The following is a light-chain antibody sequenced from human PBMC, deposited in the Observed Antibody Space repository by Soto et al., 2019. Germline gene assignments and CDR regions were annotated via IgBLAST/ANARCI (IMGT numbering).Light chain of an antibody. J-gene: IGKJ2*01. CDR2: DAS. CDR1: QSVSSY. CDR3: HQRSNWPPT. V-gene: IGKV3-11*01. Sequence: EIVLTQSPATLSLSPGERATLSCRASQSVSSYLAWYQQKPGQAPRLLIYDASNRATGIPARFSGSGSGTYFSLTISSLEPEDFAVYYCHQRSNWPPTFGQGTKLDIK.